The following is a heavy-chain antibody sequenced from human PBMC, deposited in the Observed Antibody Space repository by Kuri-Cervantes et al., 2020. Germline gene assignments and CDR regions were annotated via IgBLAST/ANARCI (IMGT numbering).Heavy chain of an antibody. CDR3: ARGAKDVDIVATPLF. Sequence: SETLSLTCAVSGGSISSSNWWGWVRQPPGKGLEWIGEIYHSGSTNYNPSLKSRVTISVDKSKNQFSLKLSSVTAADTAVYYCARGAKDVDIVATPLFWGQGTLVTVSS. D-gene: IGHD5-12*01. J-gene: IGHJ4*02. V-gene: IGHV4-4*02. CDR2: IYHSGST. CDR1: GGSISSSNW.